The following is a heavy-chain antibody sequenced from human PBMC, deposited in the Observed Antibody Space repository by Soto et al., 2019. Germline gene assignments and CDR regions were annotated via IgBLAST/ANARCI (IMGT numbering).Heavy chain of an antibody. Sequence: SGPTLVNPTQTLTLTCTFSGFSLSTSGVGVGWIRQPPGKALEWLALIYWDDDKRYSPSLKSRLTITKDTSKNQVVLTMTNMDPVDTATYYCARPSPPNENWNYAFDIWGQGTMVTVSS. CDR1: GFSLSTSGVG. J-gene: IGHJ3*02. CDR3: ARPSPPNENWNYAFDI. D-gene: IGHD1-7*01. CDR2: IYWDDDK. V-gene: IGHV2-5*02.